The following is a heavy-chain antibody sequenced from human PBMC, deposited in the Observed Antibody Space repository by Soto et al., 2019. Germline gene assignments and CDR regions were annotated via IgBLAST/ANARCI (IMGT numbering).Heavy chain of an antibody. CDR3: ARSPLVRVSFTPDY. CDR2: INAGNGNT. J-gene: IGHJ4*02. V-gene: IGHV1-3*01. CDR1: GYTFTSYA. D-gene: IGHD3-10*01. Sequence: ASVKVSCKASGYTFTSYAMHWVRQAPGQRLEWMGWINAGNGNTKYSQKFQGRVTITRDTSASTAYMELSSLRSEDTAVYYCARSPLVRVSFTPDYWGQGTLVTVSS.